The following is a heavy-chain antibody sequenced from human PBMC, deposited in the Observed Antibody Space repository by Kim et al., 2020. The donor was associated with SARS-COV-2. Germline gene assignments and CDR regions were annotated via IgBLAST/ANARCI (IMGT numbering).Heavy chain of an antibody. CDR2: IYYSGST. Sequence: SQTLSLTCTVSGGSISSSSFYWGWIRQPPGKGLEWIGSIYYSGSTYYNPPLKSRVTISLDKSKNHFSLKLSSVTAADTAVYYCARAPPNYYTPSGSHFDYWGQGTLVTVSS. J-gene: IGHJ4*02. CDR1: GGSISSSSFY. D-gene: IGHD3-22*01. CDR3: ARAPPNYYTPSGSHFDY. V-gene: IGHV4-39*07.